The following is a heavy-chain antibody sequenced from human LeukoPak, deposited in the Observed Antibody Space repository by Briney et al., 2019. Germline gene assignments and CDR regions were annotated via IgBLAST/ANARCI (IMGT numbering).Heavy chain of an antibody. D-gene: IGHD3-9*01. CDR3: AREALTGLLLD. V-gene: IGHV4-34*01. CDR1: GGSFSGYY. J-gene: IGHJ4*02. Sequence: PSETLSLTCAVYGGSFSGYYWSWIRQPPGKGLEWIGEINHSGSTNYNPSLKSRVTISVDTSKKQFSLRLSSVTAADTAVYYCAREALTGLLLDWGQGTLVTVSS. CDR2: INHSGST.